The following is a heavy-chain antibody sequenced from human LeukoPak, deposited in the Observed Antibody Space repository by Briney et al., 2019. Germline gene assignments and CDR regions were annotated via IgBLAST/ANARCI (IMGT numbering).Heavy chain of an antibody. CDR3: ARGHDYGDYVSETIFGY. D-gene: IGHD4-17*01. CDR2: IYYSGST. J-gene: IGHJ4*02. Sequence: PSQTLSLTCTVSGGSISSGDYYWSWIRQPPGKGLEWIGYIYYSGSTYYNPSLKSRVTIPVDTSKNQFSLKLSSVTAADTAVYYCARGHDYGDYVSETIFGYWGQGTLVTVSS. V-gene: IGHV4-30-4*01. CDR1: GGSISSGDYY.